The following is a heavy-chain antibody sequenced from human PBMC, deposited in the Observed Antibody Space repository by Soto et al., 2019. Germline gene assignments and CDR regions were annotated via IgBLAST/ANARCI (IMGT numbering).Heavy chain of an antibody. J-gene: IGHJ3*01. CDR1: GFTFSSYW. D-gene: IGHD3-16*02. CDR3: ARGGFFWGPYHSYAFDV. CDR2: IKPDGSEK. Sequence: EVQLVESGGDLVQPGGSLRLSCAASGFTFSSYWMNWVRQAPGKGLEWVASIKPDGSEKYYVDSVKGRFTISRDNAQRSLYLQMNSLRAEDAALFYCARGGFFWGPYHSYAFDVWGQGTVVTVSS. V-gene: IGHV3-7*01.